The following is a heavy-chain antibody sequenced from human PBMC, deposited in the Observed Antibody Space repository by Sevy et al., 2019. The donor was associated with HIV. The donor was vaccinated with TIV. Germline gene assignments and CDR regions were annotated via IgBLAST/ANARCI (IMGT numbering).Heavy chain of an antibody. V-gene: IGHV3-11*01. Sequence: GSLRLSCAASGFTFSDYYMTWIRQAPGKGLEWVSHISGSGTSKDYAASVEGRFSISRDNAQNSLYLQMNSLRAEDTAVYYCARSNNAGVGTFYYDTSGYYSDFWGQGTLVTVSS. J-gene: IGHJ4*02. CDR3: ARSNNAGVGTFYYDTSGYYSDF. CDR2: ISGSGTSK. D-gene: IGHD3-22*01. CDR1: GFTFSDYY.